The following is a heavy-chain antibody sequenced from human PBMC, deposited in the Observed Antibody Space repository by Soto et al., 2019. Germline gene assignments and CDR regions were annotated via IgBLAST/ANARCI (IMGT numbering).Heavy chain of an antibody. CDR2: IYHSGST. D-gene: IGHD1-26*01. CDR1: GGSISSGGYS. Sequence: SETLSLTCAVSGGSISSGGYSWSWIRQPPGKGLEWIGYIYHSGSTYYNPSLKSRVTISVDRSKNQFSLKLSSVTAADTAVYYCARAGHQTWEYYYYYGMDVWGQGTTVTVSS. CDR3: ARAGHQTWEYYYYYGMDV. V-gene: IGHV4-30-2*01. J-gene: IGHJ6*02.